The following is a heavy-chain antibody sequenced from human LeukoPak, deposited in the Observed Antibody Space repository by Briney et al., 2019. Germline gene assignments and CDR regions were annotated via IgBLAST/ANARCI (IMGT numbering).Heavy chain of an antibody. D-gene: IGHD5-18*01. CDR2: TYYRSKWYN. Sequence: SQTLSLTCAISGDSVSSNSAAWNWIRRSPSRGLEWLGRTYYRSKWYNDYAVSVKSRITINPDTSENHFSLQLNSVTPEDTAVYYCARGYGYYFDYWGLGTLVTVSS. J-gene: IGHJ4*02. V-gene: IGHV6-1*01. CDR1: GDSVSSNSAA. CDR3: ARGYGYYFDY.